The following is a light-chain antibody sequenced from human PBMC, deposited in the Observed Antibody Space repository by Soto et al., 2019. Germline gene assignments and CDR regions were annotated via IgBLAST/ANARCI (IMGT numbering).Light chain of an antibody. CDR3: QQYGSSLWT. J-gene: IGKJ1*01. V-gene: IGKV3-20*01. CDR2: GAS. CDR1: QSVSSSY. Sequence: LSPGTLFLSPWKRPSLSCTISQSVSSSYLAWYQHKPGQPPGLLIYGASSRATGIPDRFSGSGSGTDFTLTISRLEPEDFAVYYCQQYGSSLWTFGPGTKVDI.